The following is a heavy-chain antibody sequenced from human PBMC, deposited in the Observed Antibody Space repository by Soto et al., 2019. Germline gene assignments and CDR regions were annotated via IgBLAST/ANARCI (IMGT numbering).Heavy chain of an antibody. Sequence: SVKVSCKASGGTFSSYTISWVRQAPGQGLEWMGRIIPIFGTANYAQKFQGRVTITADESTSTAYMELSSLRSEGTAVYYCASHGYSYGYLFDYWGQGTLVTVSS. V-gene: IGHV1-69*13. J-gene: IGHJ4*02. CDR1: GGTFSSYT. CDR3: ASHGYSYGYLFDY. CDR2: IIPIFGTA. D-gene: IGHD5-18*01.